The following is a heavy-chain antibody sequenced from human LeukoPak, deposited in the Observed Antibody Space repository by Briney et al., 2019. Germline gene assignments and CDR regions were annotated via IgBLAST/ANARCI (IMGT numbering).Heavy chain of an antibody. CDR1: GYTFTDYY. CDR3: TTRSGDFWSGFVN. V-gene: IGHV1-24*01. Sequence: ASVKVSCKTSGYTFTDYYIHWVRQAPGKGLECMGGFDPEEAKMVYAQNFQGRVTMTEDTSTQTAYMELSGLTSDDTAVYYCTTRSGDFWSGFVNWGQGTLVTVSS. CDR2: FDPEEAKM. J-gene: IGHJ4*02. D-gene: IGHD3-3*01.